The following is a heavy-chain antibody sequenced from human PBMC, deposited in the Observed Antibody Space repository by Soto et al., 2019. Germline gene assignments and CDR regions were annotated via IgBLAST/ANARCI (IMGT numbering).Heavy chain of an antibody. CDR3: GHRAGLQGNWNGGYFDF. CDR2: IYWDDDK. V-gene: IGHV2-5*02. J-gene: IGHJ4*02. CDR1: GFSLSTNGVG. D-gene: IGHD1-1*01. Sequence: QITLKESGPTRVKPTQTLTLTCTFSGFSLSTNGVGLGWIRQSPGKALEQLALIYWDDDKRYSPSLKSRLTINKDPPKNQVVLTMTNMDTVDTATYYCGHRAGLQGNWNGGYFDFWGQGALVTVSS.